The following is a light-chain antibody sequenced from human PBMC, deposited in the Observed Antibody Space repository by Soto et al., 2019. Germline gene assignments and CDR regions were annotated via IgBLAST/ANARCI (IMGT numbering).Light chain of an antibody. V-gene: IGLV2-11*01. CDR3: CSYAGTCPLV. J-gene: IGLJ2*01. CDR2: DVT. CDR1: SSDVGKHNY. Sequence: QSVLTQPRSVSGSPGQSVTISCTGTSSDVGKHNYVSWYQQRPGKAPKLMIFDVTERPSGVPDRFSGSKSGNTASLTISGLQAGDEADYYCCSYAGTCPLVFGGGTKLTVL.